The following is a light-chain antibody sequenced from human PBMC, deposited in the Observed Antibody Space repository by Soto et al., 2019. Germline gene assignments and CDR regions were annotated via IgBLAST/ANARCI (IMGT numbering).Light chain of an antibody. Sequence: VLTQSPGTLSLSAGDRATLSCRASQSVSSSSFAWYQQKPGQAPRLLIFGTSARATGIPERFRGSGSGTEVTLTITRLETEDFAVYYCQQYGNSRFTFGRGNKLEIK. J-gene: IGKJ2*01. CDR1: QSVSSSS. CDR2: GTS. V-gene: IGKV3-20*01. CDR3: QQYGNSRFT.